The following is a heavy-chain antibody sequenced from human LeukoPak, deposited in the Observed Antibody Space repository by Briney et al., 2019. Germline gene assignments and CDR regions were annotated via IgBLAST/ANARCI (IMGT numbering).Heavy chain of an antibody. D-gene: IGHD3-22*01. CDR2: ISAYNGNT. CDR1: GYTFTSYG. CDR3: ARNRGRPYYYDSSGYLDY. J-gene: IGHJ4*02. V-gene: IGHV1-18*01. Sequence: GASVKVSCKASGYTFTSYGISWVRQAPGQGLEWMGWISAYNGNTNYAQTLQGRVTMTTDTSTSTAYMELRSLRSDDTAVYYCARNRGRPYYYDSSGYLDYWGQGTLVTVSS.